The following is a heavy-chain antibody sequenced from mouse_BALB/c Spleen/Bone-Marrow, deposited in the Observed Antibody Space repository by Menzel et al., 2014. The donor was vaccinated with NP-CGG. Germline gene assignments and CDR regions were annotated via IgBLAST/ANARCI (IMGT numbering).Heavy chain of an antibody. CDR2: IHPGSGGT. CDR3: TREGLRGAGFAY. V-gene: IGHV1-15*01. CDR1: GYTFTDYE. D-gene: IGHD2-4*01. Sequence: QVQLQQSGAELVRPGASVKLSCKALGYTFTDYEMHWVKQTPVHGLEWIGAIHPGSGGTAYNQKYKGKATLTADKSSSTAYMELSSMTSEDSAVYYDTREGLRGAGFAYGGQGTLVTVSA. J-gene: IGHJ3*01.